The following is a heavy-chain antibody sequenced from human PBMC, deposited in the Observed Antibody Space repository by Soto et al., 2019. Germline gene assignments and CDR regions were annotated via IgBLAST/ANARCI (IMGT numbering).Heavy chain of an antibody. CDR1: GGDFSKYS. Sequence: QVQLVQSGAEVKKPGSSVRVSCKVSGGDFSKYSISWVRLAPGQGLEWVGGIIPIFGATNYAQRFQGRVMITADESSTTAYMDLSGLRHEDTALYYCTRDGDRIAARTWDQGTLVTVSS. J-gene: IGHJ1*01. D-gene: IGHD6-6*01. V-gene: IGHV1-69*01. CDR3: TRDGDRIAART. CDR2: IIPIFGAT.